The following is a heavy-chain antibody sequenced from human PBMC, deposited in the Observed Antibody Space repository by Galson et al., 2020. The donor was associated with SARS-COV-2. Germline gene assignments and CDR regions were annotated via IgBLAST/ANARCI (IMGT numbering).Heavy chain of an antibody. CDR3: ARGFDY. J-gene: IGHJ4*02. Sequence: SETLSLTCTVPGGSXXXXXXXXXXXPXXKXXXXXGYSYYRGSTNYNPSLKSRVTISVDTSKTQFSLKLSSVTAADTAVYYCARGFDYWGQGTLVTVSS. V-gene: IGHV4-59*01. CDR1: GGSXXXXX. CDR2: SYYRGST.